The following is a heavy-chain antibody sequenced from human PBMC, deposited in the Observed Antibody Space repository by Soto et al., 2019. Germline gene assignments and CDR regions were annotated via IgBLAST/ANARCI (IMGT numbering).Heavy chain of an antibody. Sequence: PGGSLRLSCAASGFTFSDYVIHWVRQAPGKGLEWVAVIWFDGSNKYYPDSVKGRFTISRDNAKNSLYLQMNSLRAEDTAVYYCARNYDILTGYHNFDYWGQGTLVTVPQ. V-gene: IGHV3-33*01. CDR1: GFTFSDYV. CDR3: ARNYDILTGYHNFDY. J-gene: IGHJ4*02. D-gene: IGHD3-9*01. CDR2: IWFDGSNK.